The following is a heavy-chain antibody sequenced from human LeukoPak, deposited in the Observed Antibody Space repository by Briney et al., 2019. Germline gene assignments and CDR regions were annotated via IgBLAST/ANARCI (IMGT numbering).Heavy chain of an antibody. Sequence: ASVKVSCKASGYTFTSYGISWVRQAPGQGLEWMGGIIPIFGTANYAQKFQGRVTITADESTSTAYMELSSLRSEDTAVYYCARDYCGGDCGWFDPWGQGTLVTVSS. D-gene: IGHD2-21*02. J-gene: IGHJ5*02. CDR3: ARDYCGGDCGWFDP. CDR1: GYTFTSYG. CDR2: IIPIFGTA. V-gene: IGHV1-69*13.